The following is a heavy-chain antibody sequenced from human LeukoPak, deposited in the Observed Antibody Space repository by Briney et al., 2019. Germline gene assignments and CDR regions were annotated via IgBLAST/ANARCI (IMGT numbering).Heavy chain of an antibody. D-gene: IGHD3-22*01. CDR2: ISASGATT. CDR3: TKGSYYDNSGRAYFDY. CDR1: GFTFRTYD. J-gene: IGHJ4*02. V-gene: IGHV3-23*01. Sequence: QPGGSLRLSCAVSGFTFRTYDMNWVRQAPGKGLEWVSVISASGATTDYADSVKGRFTISRDNSKNTLYLQMNSLRAEDTAVYYCTKGSYYDNSGRAYFDYWGQGTLVTVSS.